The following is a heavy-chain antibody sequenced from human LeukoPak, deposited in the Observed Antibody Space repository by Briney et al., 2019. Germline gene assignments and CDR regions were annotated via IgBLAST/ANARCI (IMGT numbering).Heavy chain of an antibody. J-gene: IGHJ4*02. Sequence: PGGSLRLSCAASRFTFSSYGMHWVRQAPGKGLEWVAVISYDGSNKYYADSVKGRFTISRDNSKNTLYLQMNSLRAEDTAVYYCAKGSGYYSEAFDYWGQGTLVTVSS. CDR1: RFTFSSYG. V-gene: IGHV3-30*18. CDR2: ISYDGSNK. CDR3: AKGSGYYSEAFDY. D-gene: IGHD3-22*01.